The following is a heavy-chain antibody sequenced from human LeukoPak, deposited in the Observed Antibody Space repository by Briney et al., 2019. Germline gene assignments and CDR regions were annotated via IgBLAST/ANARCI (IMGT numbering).Heavy chain of an antibody. CDR2: INAYNGNT. Sequence: ASVKVSCKASGYTFTSYAMHWVRQAPGQRLEWMGWINAYNGNTNYAQKLQGRVTMTTDTSTSTAYMELRSLRSDDTAVYYCARVGGYLPSDYWGQGTLVTVSS. V-gene: IGHV1-18*01. CDR1: GYTFTSYA. J-gene: IGHJ4*02. CDR3: ARVGGYLPSDY. D-gene: IGHD3-16*01.